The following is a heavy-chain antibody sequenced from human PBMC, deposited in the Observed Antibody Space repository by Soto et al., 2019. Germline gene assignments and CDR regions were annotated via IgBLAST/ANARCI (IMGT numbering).Heavy chain of an antibody. Sequence: SETLSLTCTVSGGSISSGGYYWSWLRQHPGKGLEWIGYIYYSGSTYYNPSLKSRVTISVDTSKNQFSLKLSSVTAADTAVYYCARDLRWGYCSSTSCYYYYGMDVWGQGTTVTVSS. CDR3: ARDLRWGYCSSTSCYYYYGMDV. CDR1: GGSISSGGYY. J-gene: IGHJ6*02. CDR2: IYYSGST. D-gene: IGHD2-2*01. V-gene: IGHV4-31*03.